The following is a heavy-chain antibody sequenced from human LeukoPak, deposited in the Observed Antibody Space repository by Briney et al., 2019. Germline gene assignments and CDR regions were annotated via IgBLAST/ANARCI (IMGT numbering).Heavy chain of an antibody. V-gene: IGHV1-2*02. CDR1: GYTFTGYY. Sequence: PRASVKVSCKASGYTFTGYYMHWVRQAPGQGLEWMGWINPNSGGTNYAQKFQGRVTMTRDTSISTAYMELSRLRSDDTAVYYCARDSGGSGWFPGYWGQGTLVTVSS. J-gene: IGHJ4*02. CDR3: ARDSGGSGWFPGY. D-gene: IGHD6-19*01. CDR2: INPNSGGT.